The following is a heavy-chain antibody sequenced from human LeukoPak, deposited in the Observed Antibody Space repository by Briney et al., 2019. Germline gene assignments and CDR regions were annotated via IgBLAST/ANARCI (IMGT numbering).Heavy chain of an antibody. D-gene: IGHD2-15*01. CDR1: GFTFSSYS. CDR3: ARGSSLSGGSCHNDY. J-gene: IGHJ4*02. Sequence: PGGSLRLSCAASGFTFSSYSMNWVRQAPGKGLEWVSYISSSSSTIYYADSVKGRFTISRDNAKNSLYLQMNSLRAEDTAVYYCARGSSLSGGSCHNDYWGQGTLVTVSS. CDR2: ISSSSSTI. V-gene: IGHV3-48*04.